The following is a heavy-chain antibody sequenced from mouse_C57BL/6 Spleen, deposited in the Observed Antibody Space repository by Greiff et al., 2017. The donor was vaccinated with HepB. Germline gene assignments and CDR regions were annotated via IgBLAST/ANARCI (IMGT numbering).Heavy chain of an antibody. D-gene: IGHD1-1*01. J-gene: IGHJ2*01. CDR1: GFSLTSYG. CDR3: ARHGPYYFDY. V-gene: IGHV2-2*01. CDR2: IWSGGST. Sequence: QVQLKESGPGLVQPSQSLSITCTVSGFSLTSYGVHWVRQSPGKGLEWLGVIWSGGSTDDNAAFISRLSISKDNSKSQVFFKMNSLQADDTAIYYCARHGPYYFDYWGQGTTLTVSS.